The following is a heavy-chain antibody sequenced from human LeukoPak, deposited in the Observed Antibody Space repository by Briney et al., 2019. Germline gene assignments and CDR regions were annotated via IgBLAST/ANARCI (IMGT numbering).Heavy chain of an antibody. CDR1: GYTFTSYY. J-gene: IGHJ4*02. CDR3: ARVGVTAATADY. D-gene: IGHD6-25*01. CDR2: INPRGGST. V-gene: IGHV1-46*01. Sequence: AASVKVSCKASGYTFTSYYMHWMRQAPGQRPEWMEIINPRGGSTDYSQKFQDRVTMSSDTSTSTVYMELSSLRSEDTAVYFCARVGVTAATADYWGQGTLVTVSS.